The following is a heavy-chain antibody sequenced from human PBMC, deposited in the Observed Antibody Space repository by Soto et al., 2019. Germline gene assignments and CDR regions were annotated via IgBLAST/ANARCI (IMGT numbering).Heavy chain of an antibody. CDR1: GYTFSNYG. CDR3: ARDPSGEVVPAASDS. J-gene: IGHJ4*02. CDR2: IGPYDRKT. Sequence: HVQLVQSGAEVKTPGASVKVSCRTSGYTFSNYGIGWVRQAPGQGLEGRGWIGPYDRKTDYAQNFQGRVTMTADTSTSTAYMELRSLRSDDTAVYYCARDPSGEVVPAASDSWGQGTLVTVSS. V-gene: IGHV1-18*01. D-gene: IGHD2-2*01.